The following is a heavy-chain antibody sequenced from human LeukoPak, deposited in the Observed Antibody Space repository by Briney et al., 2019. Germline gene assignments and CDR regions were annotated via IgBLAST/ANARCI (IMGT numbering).Heavy chain of an antibody. Sequence: HSGGSLRLSCAASGFTFSRYGMHWVRQAPGKGLEWVAVIWYDGSNKYYAESVKGRFTISRDNSKNTLHLQMNSLRAEDTAVYYCARDPPMYYYDEPGSRDALDIWGQGTMVTVSS. D-gene: IGHD3-22*01. CDR1: GFTFSRYG. V-gene: IGHV3-33*01. CDR3: ARDPPMYYYDEPGSRDALDI. CDR2: IWYDGSNK. J-gene: IGHJ3*02.